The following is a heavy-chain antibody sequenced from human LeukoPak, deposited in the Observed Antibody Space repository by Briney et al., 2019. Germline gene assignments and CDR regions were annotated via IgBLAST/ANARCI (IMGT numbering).Heavy chain of an antibody. CDR1: GDSISSGSYY. J-gene: IGHJ4*02. V-gene: IGHV4-61*02. CDR3: ASLRERSYYARGFDY. CDR2: IYTSEST. D-gene: IGHD1-26*01. Sequence: SETLSLTCTVSGDSISSGSYYWSWIRQPAGKGLEWIGRIYTSESTNYNPSLKSRVTISVDTSKNQFSLRLSSVTAADTAVYYCASLRERSYYARGFDYWGQGTLVTVSS.